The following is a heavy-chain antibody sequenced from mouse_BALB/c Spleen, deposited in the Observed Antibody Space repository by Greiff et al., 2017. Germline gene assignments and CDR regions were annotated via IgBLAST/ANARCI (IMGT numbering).Heavy chain of an antibody. V-gene: IGHV2-9*02. CDR2: ICAGGST. J-gene: IGHJ4*01. Sequence: VQLKESGPGLVAPSQILSITCTVSGFSLTSYGVHWVRQPPGKGLEWLGVICAGGSTNYNSALMSRLSISKDNSKSQVFLKMNSLQTDDTAMYYCASCYDDDGEYYYAMDYWGQGTSVTVSS. CDR1: GFSLTSYG. CDR3: ASCYDDDGEYYYAMDY. D-gene: IGHD2-4*01.